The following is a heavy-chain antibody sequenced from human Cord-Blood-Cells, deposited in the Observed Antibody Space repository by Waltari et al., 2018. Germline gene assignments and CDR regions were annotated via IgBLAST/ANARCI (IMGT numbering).Heavy chain of an antibody. CDR2: IIPILGIA. J-gene: IGHJ5*02. D-gene: IGHD6-6*01. CDR3: ARVAARPSWFDP. V-gene: IGHV1-69*09. CDR1: GGTFSSYA. Sequence: QVQLVQSGAEVKKPGSSVKVSCKASGGTFSSYAISWVRQAPGQGLEWMGRIIPILGIANYAQKFQGRVTITADKSTSTAYMELSSLRSEDTAVYYCARVAARPSWFDPWGQGTLVTVSS.